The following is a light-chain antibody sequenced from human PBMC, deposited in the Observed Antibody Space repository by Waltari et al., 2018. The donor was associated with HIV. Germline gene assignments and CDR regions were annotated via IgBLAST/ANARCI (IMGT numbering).Light chain of an antibody. CDR1: QTITDK. CDR3: QQSFMSPLT. Sequence: IQMTQSPSSLSASVGYRVTITCRSSQTITDKVNWYQQKSGEAPKVLIYDASTLETDVPSRFSGSGSGTDFTLTISSLQPDDFATYFCQQSFMSPLTFGPGTKVDI. CDR2: DAS. V-gene: IGKV1-39*01. J-gene: IGKJ3*01.